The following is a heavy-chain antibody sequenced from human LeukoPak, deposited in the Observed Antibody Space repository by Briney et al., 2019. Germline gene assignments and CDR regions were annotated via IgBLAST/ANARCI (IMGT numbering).Heavy chain of an antibody. Sequence: SETLSLTCAVYGGSFSGYYWSWIRQPPGKGLERIGEINHSGSTNYNPSLKSRVTISVDTSKNQFSLKLSSVTAADTAVYYCARAQWLVNYFDYWGQGTLVTVSS. CDR1: GGSFSGYY. J-gene: IGHJ4*02. V-gene: IGHV4-34*01. D-gene: IGHD6-19*01. CDR3: ARAQWLVNYFDY. CDR2: INHSGST.